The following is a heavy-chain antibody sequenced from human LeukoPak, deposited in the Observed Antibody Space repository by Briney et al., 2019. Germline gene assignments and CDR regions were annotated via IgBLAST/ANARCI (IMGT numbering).Heavy chain of an antibody. D-gene: IGHD2-15*01. CDR3: ARDLEWYCSGGSCYGNWFDP. CDR1: GGSISSGGYY. J-gene: IGHJ5*02. Sequence: PSETLSLTCTVSGGSISSGGYYWNWIRQPPGQGLEWIGFIYQSGSTSYNPSLKGRVTISVDRSKNQFSLKVTSVTAADTAVYYCARDLEWYCSGGSCYGNWFDPWGQGTLVTVSS. V-gene: IGHV4-30-2*01. CDR2: IYQSGST.